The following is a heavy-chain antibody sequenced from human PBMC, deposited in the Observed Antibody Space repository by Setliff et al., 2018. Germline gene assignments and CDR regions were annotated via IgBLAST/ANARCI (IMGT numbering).Heavy chain of an antibody. Sequence: ASVQVSCQASGFTFKTYSFSWLRQAPGQRLEWVGWISGYNSNTIYAQNFQGRVTMTTDASTNTAYMELRSLGADDTAVYYCATFRGYTYGDDYWGQGTLVTVSS. CDR2: ISGYNSNT. V-gene: IGHV1-18*01. CDR3: ATFRGYTYGDDY. D-gene: IGHD5-18*01. J-gene: IGHJ4*02. CDR1: GFTFKTYS.